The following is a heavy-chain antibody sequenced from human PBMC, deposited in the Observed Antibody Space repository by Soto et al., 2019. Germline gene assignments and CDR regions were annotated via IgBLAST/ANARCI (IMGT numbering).Heavy chain of an antibody. CDR2: INPNSGAT. V-gene: IGHV1-2*02. CDR3: ARDFRTHSHGLDV. D-gene: IGHD1-26*01. CDR1: GYTFTGPY. Sequence: AASVKVSCKASGYTFTGPYIHWVRQAPGQGLEWMGWINPNSGATDFAQDFQGRVTMTRDTSISTVYMELNSLRSDDTGVYYCARDFRTHSHGLDVWGQGTAVTVSS. J-gene: IGHJ6*02.